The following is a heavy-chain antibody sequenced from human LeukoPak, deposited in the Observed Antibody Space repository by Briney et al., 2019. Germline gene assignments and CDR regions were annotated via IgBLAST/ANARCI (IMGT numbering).Heavy chain of an antibody. Sequence: SETLSLTCTVSGVSISTYYYWSWIRQPAGKGLEWIGRIYGDGSAKYNPSLQSRVSMSVDTSRNQFSLKLSSVTAADTAVYYCARVSGWTGYYFDYWGQGTLVTVSS. CDR1: GVSISTYYY. D-gene: IGHD6-19*01. J-gene: IGHJ4*02. CDR2: IYGDGSA. V-gene: IGHV4-4*07. CDR3: ARVSGWTGYYFDY.